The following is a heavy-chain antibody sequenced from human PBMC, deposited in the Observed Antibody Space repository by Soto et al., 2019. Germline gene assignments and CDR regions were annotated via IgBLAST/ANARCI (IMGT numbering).Heavy chain of an antibody. CDR2: IYYSGST. V-gene: IGHV4-30-4*01. J-gene: IGHJ6*02. D-gene: IGHD6-6*01. Sequence: SETLSLTCTVSGGSISSGDYYWSWIRQPPGKGLEWIGYIYYSGSTYYNPSLKSRVTISVDTSKNQFSLKLSSVTAADTAVYYCARAVRYSSSSYGMDVWGQGTTVTVSS. CDR3: ARAVRYSSSSYGMDV. CDR1: GGSISSGDYY.